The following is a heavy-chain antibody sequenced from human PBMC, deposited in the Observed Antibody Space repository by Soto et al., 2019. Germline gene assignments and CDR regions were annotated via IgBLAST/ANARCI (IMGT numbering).Heavy chain of an antibody. CDR2: IRGSGGGT. D-gene: IGHD2-21*02. CDR1: GFTFHTFA. V-gene: IGHV3-23*01. J-gene: IGHJ4*02. Sequence: EVQLLESGGGLVQPGGSLRLSCAASGFTFHTFAMSWVRQAPGKGLEWVSAIRGSGGGTYFADSVEGRFAVSRDNSNNTLYLQMDSLTADDTAFYYCAKGGVTGKFDSWGQGTLVTVSS. CDR3: AKGGVTGKFDS.